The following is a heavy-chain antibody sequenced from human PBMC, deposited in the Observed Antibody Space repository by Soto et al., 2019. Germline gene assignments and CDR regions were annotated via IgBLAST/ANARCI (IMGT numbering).Heavy chain of an antibody. CDR2: ISGSGGST. Sequence: GGSLRLSCAASGFTFSSYAMSWVRQAPGRGLEWVSAISGSGGSTYYADSAKGRFTISRDNSKNTLYLQMSSLRAEDTAVYYCAKFVYYYYYMDVWGKGTTVTVSS. J-gene: IGHJ6*03. V-gene: IGHV3-23*01. CDR1: GFTFSSYA. CDR3: AKFVYYYYYMDV.